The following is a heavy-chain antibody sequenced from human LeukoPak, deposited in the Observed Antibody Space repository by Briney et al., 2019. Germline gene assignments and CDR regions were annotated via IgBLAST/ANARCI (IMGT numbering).Heavy chain of an antibody. J-gene: IGHJ4*02. Sequence: SETLSLTCTVSGGSISSSGYYWGWIRQPPGKGLEWIGPMYYSGNSYYSPSLKSRVTISVDTSKNQFSLKLNSVTAADTAVYYCARHSNYYDSSGYVTPNSFYFWGQGTLVTVSS. CDR1: GGSISSSGYY. CDR2: MYYSGNS. D-gene: IGHD3-22*01. CDR3: ARHSNYYDSSGYVTPNSFYF. V-gene: IGHV4-39*01.